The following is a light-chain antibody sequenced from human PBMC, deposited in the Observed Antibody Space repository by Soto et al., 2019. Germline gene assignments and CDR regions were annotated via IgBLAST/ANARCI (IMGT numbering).Light chain of an antibody. V-gene: IGKV3-15*01. CDR3: QQYNKWPLT. CDR2: HAS. Sequence: EIVMTQSPATLSVSPGERATLSCRASQSVSSNLAWYQQKPGQAPRLLIYHASTRATGIPARFSGSGSGTEFTLTISRLQSEEFAVYYCQQYNKWPLTFGGGTKVEIK. J-gene: IGKJ4*01. CDR1: QSVSSN.